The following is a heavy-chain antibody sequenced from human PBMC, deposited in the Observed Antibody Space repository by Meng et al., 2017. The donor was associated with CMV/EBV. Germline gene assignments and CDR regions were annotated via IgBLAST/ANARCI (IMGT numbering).Heavy chain of an antibody. J-gene: IGHJ4*02. CDR3: ARDSSGWYPHFDY. V-gene: IGHV4-4*07. D-gene: IGHD6-19*01. Sequence: QLQLQESGQGLCQPSETLSLTCTVSGGSISSYYWSWIRQLAGKGLEWIGRIYTSGSTNYNPSLKSRVTMSVDTSKNQFSLKLSSVTAADTAVYYCARDSSGWYPHFDYWGQGTLVTVSS. CDR1: GGSISSYY. CDR2: IYTSGST.